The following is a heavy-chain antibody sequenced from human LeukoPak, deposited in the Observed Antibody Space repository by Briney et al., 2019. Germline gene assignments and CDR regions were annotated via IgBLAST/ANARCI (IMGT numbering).Heavy chain of an antibody. CDR3: AREGLQHRGWFDP. CDR2: IYTSEST. J-gene: IGHJ5*02. D-gene: IGHD4-11*01. Sequence: SETLSLTCTVSGGSFSSGICYWSWIRQSGAKGLEWIGRIYTSESTFYNPSFKSRVTISLDTSMNQFFRKLTSVTVADTAVYYCAREGLQHRGWFDPWGQGTLVTVSS. CDR1: GGSFSSGICY. V-gene: IGHV4-61*02.